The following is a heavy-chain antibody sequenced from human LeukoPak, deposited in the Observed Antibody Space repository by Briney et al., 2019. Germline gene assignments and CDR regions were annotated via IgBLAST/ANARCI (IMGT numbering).Heavy chain of an antibody. CDR3: ARDIYYDSSDIDAFDI. CDR1: GFTFSSYG. J-gene: IGHJ3*02. V-gene: IGHV3-30*03. D-gene: IGHD3-22*01. Sequence: GRSLRLSCAASGFTFSSYGMHWVRQAPGKGLEWVAVISYDGSNKYYADSVKGRFTISRDNAKNSLYLQMNSLRAEDTAVYYCARDIYYDSSDIDAFDIWGQGTMVTVSS. CDR2: ISYDGSNK.